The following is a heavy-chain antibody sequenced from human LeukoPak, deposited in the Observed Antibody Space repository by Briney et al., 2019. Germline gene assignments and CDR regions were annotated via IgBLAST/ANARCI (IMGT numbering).Heavy chain of an antibody. CDR2: IYHSGST. CDR1: GYSISSGYY. J-gene: IGHJ4*02. V-gene: IGHV4-38-2*02. D-gene: IGHD3-3*02. CDR3: MRDLSN. Sequence: SETLSLTCAVSGYSISSGYYWGWVRQPPGKGLEWIGNIYHSGSTSYNPSLKSRVTISLDTSKKHFSLKLNSVIAADTAVYYCMRDLSNWGQGTLVTVSS.